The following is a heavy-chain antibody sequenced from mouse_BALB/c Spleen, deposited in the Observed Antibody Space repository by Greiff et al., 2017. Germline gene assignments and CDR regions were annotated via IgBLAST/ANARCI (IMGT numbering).Heavy chain of an antibody. J-gene: IGHJ4*01. CDR3: ARSKGAMDY. V-gene: IGHV5-12-2*01. D-gene: IGHD1-3*01. Sequence: EVQVVESGGGLVQPGGSLKLSCAASGFTFSSYTMSWVRQTPEKRLEWVAYISNGGGSTYYPDTVKGRFTISRDNAKNTLYLQMSSLKSEDTAMYYCARSKGAMDYWGQGTSVTVSS. CDR2: ISNGGGST. CDR1: GFTFSSYT.